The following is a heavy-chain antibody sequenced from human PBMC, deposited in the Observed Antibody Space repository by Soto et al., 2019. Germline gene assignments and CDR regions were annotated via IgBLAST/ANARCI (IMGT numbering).Heavy chain of an antibody. Sequence: ASGGRFDSNSISWVRQAPGQGLEWMGGIIPIFGTANYAQKFQGRVTITADESTSTAYMELSSLRSEDTAVYYCARVSPTVLLRWFDNWGQGTLVTVSS. D-gene: IGHD4-17*01. V-gene: IGHV1-69*01. CDR1: GGRFDSNS. CDR3: ARVSPTVLLRWFDN. J-gene: IGHJ4*02. CDR2: IIPIFGTA.